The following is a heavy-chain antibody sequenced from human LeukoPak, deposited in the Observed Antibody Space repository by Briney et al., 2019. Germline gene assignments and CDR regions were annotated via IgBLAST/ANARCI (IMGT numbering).Heavy chain of an antibody. V-gene: IGHV1-2*02. CDR2: INPNSGGT. CDR3: ARELSSSFDAFDM. CDR1: GYTFTDYY. D-gene: IGHD6-13*01. J-gene: IGHJ3*02. Sequence: ASVTVSLKASGYTFTDYYMHWVRQAPGQGLEWMGWINPNSGGTNHAQKFQGRVTMTRDTSISTAYMELSRLRSDDTAVYYCARELSSSFDAFDMWGQGTMVTVSS.